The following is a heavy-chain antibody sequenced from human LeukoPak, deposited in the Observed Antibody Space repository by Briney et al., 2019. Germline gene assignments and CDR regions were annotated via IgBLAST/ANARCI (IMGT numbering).Heavy chain of an antibody. Sequence: KTSETLSLTCTVSGGSISSSSYYWGWIRQPPGKGLEWIGEINHSGSTNYNPSLKSRVTISVDTSKNQFSLKLSSVTAADTAVYYCARRFPQSILTGYNRRYYYYYMDVWGKGTTVTISS. D-gene: IGHD3-9*01. CDR3: ARRFPQSILTGYNRRYYYYYMDV. CDR2: INHSGST. V-gene: IGHV4-39*07. CDR1: GGSISSSSYY. J-gene: IGHJ6*03.